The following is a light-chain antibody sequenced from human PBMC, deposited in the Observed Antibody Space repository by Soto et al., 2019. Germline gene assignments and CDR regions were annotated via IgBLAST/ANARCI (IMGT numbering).Light chain of an antibody. CDR3: QSYDIRVISVV. CDR1: SSNIGAGYD. CDR2: GNG. Sequence: QSVLTQAPSVSGAPGQRVTISCSGSSSNIGAGYDVHWYQQLPGTAPKLLMYGNGNRPSGVPDRFSGSKSGTSASLAITGLQAEDEADYYCQSYDIRVISVVFGGATKLTVL. V-gene: IGLV1-40*01. J-gene: IGLJ2*01.